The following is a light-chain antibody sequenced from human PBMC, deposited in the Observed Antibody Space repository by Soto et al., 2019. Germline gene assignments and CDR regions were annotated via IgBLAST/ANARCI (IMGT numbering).Light chain of an antibody. CDR2: DAS. CDR1: QGISSA. CDR3: QQFNSYPPTWT. J-gene: IGKJ1*01. V-gene: IGKV1-13*02. Sequence: GDRVPITCRASQGISSALAWYQQKPGKAPKLLIYDASSLESGVPSRFSGSGSGTDFTLTISSLQPEDFATYYCQQFNSYPPTWTFGQGTKVEIK.